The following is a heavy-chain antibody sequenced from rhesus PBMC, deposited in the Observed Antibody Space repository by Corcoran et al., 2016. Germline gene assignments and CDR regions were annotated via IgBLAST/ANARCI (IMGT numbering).Heavy chain of an antibody. CDR2: TYGSRTST. CDR1: GGSISDSYR. J-gene: IGHJ4*01. CDR3: ARDLGSSGWYVDY. V-gene: IGHV4S10*01. D-gene: IGHD6-31*01. Sequence: QVQLQESGPGVVKPSETLSLTCAVSGGSISDSYRWSWTRQPPGKGLEWIGYTYGSRTSTTDYPSLNSQVTISKDTSKNQFALKLSSVTAADTAVYYCARDLGSSGWYVDYWGQGVLVTVSS.